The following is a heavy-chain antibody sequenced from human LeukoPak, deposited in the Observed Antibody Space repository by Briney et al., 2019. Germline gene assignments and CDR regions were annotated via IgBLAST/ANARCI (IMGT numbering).Heavy chain of an antibody. CDR2: TTYDEGDK. V-gene: IGHV3-30*18. CDR1: GFTFRSYA. D-gene: IGHD3-10*01. Sequence: GGSLRFSCEASGFTFRSYAMSWVRQAPGKGLEWVAFTTYDEGDKYYADSVKGRFTISRDNSKNTLFLQMNSLRADDTAVYYCAKDRANAWSSDYWGQGTLVTVSS. CDR3: AKDRANAWSSDY. J-gene: IGHJ4*02.